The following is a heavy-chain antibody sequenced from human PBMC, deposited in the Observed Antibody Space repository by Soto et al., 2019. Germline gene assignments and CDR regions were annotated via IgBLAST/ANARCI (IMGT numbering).Heavy chain of an antibody. V-gene: IGHV3-30-3*01. J-gene: IGHJ4*02. D-gene: IGHD2-15*01. CDR3: ARDGLLGYFDS. CDR2: ISYDGSSK. Sequence: QVQLVESGGGVVQPGRSLRLSCAASGFTFSSYAMHWVRQAPGKGLEWVAVISYDGSSKYYADSVKGRFTISRDNSKNTLYLQMNSLRAEDTAVYYCARDGLLGYFDSWGQGTLVTVSS. CDR1: GFTFSSYA.